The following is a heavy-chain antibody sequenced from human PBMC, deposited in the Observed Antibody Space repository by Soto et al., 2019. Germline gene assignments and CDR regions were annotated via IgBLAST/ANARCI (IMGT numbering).Heavy chain of an antibody. CDR1: GFTFSDYY. Sequence: KPGGSLRLSCAASGFTFSDYYMSWIRQAPGKGLEWVSYISSSSSYTNYADSVKGRFTISRDNAKNSLYLQMNSLRAEDTAVYYCARVQGYYDSSGYSDYWGQGTLVTVSS. D-gene: IGHD3-22*01. CDR2: ISSSSSYT. J-gene: IGHJ4*02. CDR3: ARVQGYYDSSGYSDY. V-gene: IGHV3-11*06.